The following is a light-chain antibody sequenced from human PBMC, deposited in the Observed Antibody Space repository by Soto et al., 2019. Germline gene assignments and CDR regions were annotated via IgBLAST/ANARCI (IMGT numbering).Light chain of an antibody. CDR2: SNN. J-gene: IGLJ1*01. Sequence: QALLTQPPSASGTRGQRFTISCSGSISNIGSNTVNWYQQLPGTAPKLLIYSNNQRPSGVPDRFSGSKSGTSASLAISGLQSEDEADYYCAAWDDSLNGLYVFGTGTKVTVL. V-gene: IGLV1-44*01. CDR1: ISNIGSNT. CDR3: AAWDDSLNGLYV.